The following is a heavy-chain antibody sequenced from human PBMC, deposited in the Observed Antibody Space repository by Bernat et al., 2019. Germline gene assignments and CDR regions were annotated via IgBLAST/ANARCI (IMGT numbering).Heavy chain of an antibody. Sequence: EVQLVQSGAEVKKPGESLKISCKGSGYSFTNYWIAWLRQMPGKGLEWMGVIYSGDSEIRYSPSFQGQVTISADTSISTAYLQWSSLRASDTAMYYCARHACGGDCYSDYWGQGTLVTVSS. CDR1: GYSFTNYW. CDR3: ARHACGGDCYSDY. V-gene: IGHV5-51*01. D-gene: IGHD2-21*02. J-gene: IGHJ4*02. CDR2: IYSGDSEI.